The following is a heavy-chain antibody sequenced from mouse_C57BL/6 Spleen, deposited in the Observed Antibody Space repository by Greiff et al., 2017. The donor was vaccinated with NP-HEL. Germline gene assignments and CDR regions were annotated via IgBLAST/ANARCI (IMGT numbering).Heavy chain of an antibody. Sequence: VQLQQPGAELVKPGASVKLSCKASGYTFTSYWMHWVKQRPGQGLEWIGMIHPNSGSTNYNEKFKSKATLTVDKSSSTAYMQLSSLTSEDSAVYYCARNYGNYVYYFDYWGQGTTLTVSS. V-gene: IGHV1-64*01. J-gene: IGHJ2*01. D-gene: IGHD2-1*01. CDR3: ARNYGNYVYYFDY. CDR1: GYTFTSYW. CDR2: IHPNSGST.